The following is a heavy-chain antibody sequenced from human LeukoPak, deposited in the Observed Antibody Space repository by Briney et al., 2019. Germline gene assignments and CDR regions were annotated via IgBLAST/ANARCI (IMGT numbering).Heavy chain of an antibody. V-gene: IGHV4-59*01. D-gene: IGHD5-12*01. CDR2: IFDIGSI. CDR1: GGSISDDS. Sequence: SETLSLTCTVSGGSISDDSWMWIRQPPGKGLDWIGSIFDIGSITYNPSLRSRLTISVETSKNQISLKLSSVTAADTAVYFCARAASGDRYSGYAKDRYYFDRWGQGTLVTVSS. CDR3: ARAASGDRYSGYAKDRYYFDR. J-gene: IGHJ4*02.